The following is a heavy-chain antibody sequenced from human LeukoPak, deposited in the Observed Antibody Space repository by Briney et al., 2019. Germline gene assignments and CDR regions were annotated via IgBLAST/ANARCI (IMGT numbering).Heavy chain of an antibody. CDR1: GGSISSGSYY. Sequence: NSSQTLSLTCTVSGGSISSGSYYWSWIRQPAGKGLEWIGRIYTSGSTNYNPSLKSRVTISVDTSKNQFSLKLSSVTAADTAVYYCARYSSSSENFDDYWGQGTLVTVSS. V-gene: IGHV4-61*02. CDR2: IYTSGST. J-gene: IGHJ4*02. CDR3: ARYSSSSENFDDY. D-gene: IGHD6-6*01.